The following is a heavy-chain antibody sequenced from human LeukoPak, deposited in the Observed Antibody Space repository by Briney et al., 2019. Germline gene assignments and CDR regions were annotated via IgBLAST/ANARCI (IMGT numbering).Heavy chain of an antibody. CDR1: GYTFTGYY. D-gene: IGHD6-19*01. J-gene: IGHJ4*02. Sequence: ASVKVSCKASGYTFTGYYMHWVRQAPGQGLEWMGWINPNSGGTNYAQKFQGRVTMTRDTSISTAYMELSRLRSDDTAVYYCARALTGYSSGWYRLLDYWGQGTLVTVSS. CDR2: INPNSGGT. V-gene: IGHV1-2*02. CDR3: ARALTGYSSGWYRLLDY.